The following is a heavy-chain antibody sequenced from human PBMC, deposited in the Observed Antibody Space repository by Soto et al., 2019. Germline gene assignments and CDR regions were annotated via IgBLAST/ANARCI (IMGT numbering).Heavy chain of an antibody. J-gene: IGHJ6*02. CDR2: INHSGST. D-gene: IGHD3-3*01. Sequence: SETLSLTCAVYGGSFSGYYWSWIRQPPGKGLEWIGEINHSGSTNYNPSLKSRVTISVDTSKNQFSLKLSSVTAAETAVYYCARDQPVTYYDFWSGYRTPHYYYYGMDVWGQGTTVT. CDR3: ARDQPVTYYDFWSGYRTPHYYYYGMDV. CDR1: GGSFSGYY. V-gene: IGHV4-34*01.